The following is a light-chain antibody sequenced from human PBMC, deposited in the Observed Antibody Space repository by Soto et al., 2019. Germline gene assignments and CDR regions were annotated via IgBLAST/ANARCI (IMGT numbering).Light chain of an antibody. CDR3: QQYNSYPWT. CDR2: DAS. Sequence: DIQMTQSPSTLSASVGDRVTITCRASQSISSWLAWYQQKPGKAPNLLIYDASTLESGVPSRFSGSGSGTEFTLTISSLQPDDFATYYCQQYNSYPWTFCQGTKVEIK. CDR1: QSISSW. V-gene: IGKV1-5*01. J-gene: IGKJ1*01.